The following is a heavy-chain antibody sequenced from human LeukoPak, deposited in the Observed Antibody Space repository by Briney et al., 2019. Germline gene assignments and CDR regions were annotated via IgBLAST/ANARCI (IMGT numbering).Heavy chain of an antibody. Sequence: GGSLRLPCAASGFTFSSYWMSWVRQAPGKGLEWVANIKQDGSEKYYVDSVKGRFTISRDNAKNSLYLQMNSLRAEDTAVYYCARDIVLMVYATYYFDYWGQGTLVTVSS. J-gene: IGHJ4*02. V-gene: IGHV3-7*01. CDR2: IKQDGSEK. D-gene: IGHD2-8*01. CDR3: ARDIVLMVYATYYFDY. CDR1: GFTFSSYW.